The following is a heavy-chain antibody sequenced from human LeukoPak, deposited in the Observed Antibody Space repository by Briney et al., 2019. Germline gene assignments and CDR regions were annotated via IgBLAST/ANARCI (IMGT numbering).Heavy chain of an antibody. Sequence: GESLKISCKGSGYRFTSYWISWVRQMPGKGLEWVGRIRSKANSYATAYAASVKGRFTISRDDSKNTAYLQMNSLKTEDTAVYYCTSPLAAASPFEAWGQGTLVTVSS. D-gene: IGHD6-13*01. CDR1: GYRFTSYW. CDR2: IRSKANSYAT. J-gene: IGHJ5*02. V-gene: IGHV3-73*01. CDR3: TSPLAAASPFEA.